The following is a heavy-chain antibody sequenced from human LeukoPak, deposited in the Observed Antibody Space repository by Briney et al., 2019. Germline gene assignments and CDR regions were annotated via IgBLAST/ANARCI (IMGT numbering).Heavy chain of an antibody. D-gene: IGHD2-15*01. CDR1: GYSISSGYY. Sequence: PSETLSLTCAVSGYSISSGYYWGRIRQPPGKGLEWIGRIYHSGSTYYNPSLKSRVTISVDTSKNQFSLKLSSVTAADTAVYYCARFGACSGGSCYSRTFDYWGQGTLVTVSS. CDR3: ARFGACSGGSCYSRTFDY. CDR2: IYHSGST. J-gene: IGHJ4*02. V-gene: IGHV4-38-2*01.